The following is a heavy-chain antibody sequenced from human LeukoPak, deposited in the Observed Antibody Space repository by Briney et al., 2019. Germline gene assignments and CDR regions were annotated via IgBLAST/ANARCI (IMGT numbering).Heavy chain of an antibody. J-gene: IGHJ4*02. V-gene: IGHV3-74*01. CDR1: GFTFSTYW. D-gene: IGHD4-17*01. CDR3: ARLREGDYHFDY. Sequence: GGSLRLSCVASGFTFSTYWMNWVRQAPGKGLVWVARINGDGSRTTYADSVKGRFTISRDNAKNTPYLQMNSLRAEDTAVYYCARLREGDYHFDYWGQGTLVTVSS. CDR2: INGDGSRT.